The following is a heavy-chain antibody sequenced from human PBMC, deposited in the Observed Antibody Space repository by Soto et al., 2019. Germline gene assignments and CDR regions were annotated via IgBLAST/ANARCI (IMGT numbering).Heavy chain of an antibody. CDR2: ISGGSSVT. Sequence: PGPSLRLSCTASGFTISDYAMTWVRQAPGKGLEWVSTISGGSSVTYYGDSVKGRFTISRDNAKKTLFLQLNRLSAEDTATYYCAKVLSKNYYYPFDFWGQGTQVTVSS. V-gene: IGHV3-23*01. J-gene: IGHJ4*02. CDR1: GFTISDYA. CDR3: AKVLSKNYYYPFDF. D-gene: IGHD3-10*01.